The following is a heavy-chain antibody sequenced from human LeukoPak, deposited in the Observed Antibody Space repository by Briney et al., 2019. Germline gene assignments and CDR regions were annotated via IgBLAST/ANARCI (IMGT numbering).Heavy chain of an antibody. J-gene: IGHJ6*03. D-gene: IGHD1-26*01. V-gene: IGHV3-48*04. CDR1: GFTFSSYS. Sequence: GGSLRLSCAASGFTFSSYSMNWVRQAPGKGLEWVSYISSSSGSTIYYADSVKGRFTISRDNAKNSLYLQMNSLRAEDTAVYYCARELRGATDYYMDVWGKGTTVTISS. CDR3: ARELRGATDYYMDV. CDR2: ISSSSGSTI.